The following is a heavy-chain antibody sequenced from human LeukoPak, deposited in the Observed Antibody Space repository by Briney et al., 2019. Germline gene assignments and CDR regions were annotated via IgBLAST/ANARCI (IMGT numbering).Heavy chain of an antibody. V-gene: IGHV4-34*01. J-gene: IGHJ4*02. CDR3: ARDFYGSGSYYIDY. D-gene: IGHD3-10*01. CDR2: INHSGST. Sequence: PSETLSLTCAVYGGSFSGYYWSWIRQPPGKGLEWIGEINHSGSTNYNPSLKSRVTISVDTSKNQFSLNLSSVTAADTAVYYCARDFYGSGSYYIDYWGQGTLVTDCS. CDR1: GGSFSGYY.